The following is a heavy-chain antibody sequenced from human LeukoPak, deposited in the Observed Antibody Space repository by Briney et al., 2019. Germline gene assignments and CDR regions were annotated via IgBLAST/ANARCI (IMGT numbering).Heavy chain of an antibody. CDR3: ARAPVQTPTYSSHLAG. CDR2: TSSSSITI. V-gene: IGHV3-48*04. Sequence: GGSLRLSCAASGFTFSIYAMSGVREAPGRGVECGSYTSSSSITIYYADSVRWRFTISRYNDMNPLNLHMNNLRAGDTAVHPFARAPVQTPTYSSHLAGWGKGTTVT. CDR1: GFTFSIYA. J-gene: IGHJ6*03. D-gene: IGHD1-26*01.